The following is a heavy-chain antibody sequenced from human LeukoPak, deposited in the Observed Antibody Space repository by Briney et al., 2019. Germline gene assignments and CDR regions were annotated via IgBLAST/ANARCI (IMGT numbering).Heavy chain of an antibody. CDR2: IFFSGST. V-gene: IGHV4-39*01. J-gene: IGHJ4*02. CDR3: ARHVEIAVAGPIEY. Sequence: SETLSLSCTVSGASISNSRDYWGWIRQPPGKGLEWIGSIFFSGSTYYNPSLKSRATISVDSSKNQFSLKLSSVTAADTAFYYCARHVEIAVAGPIEYWGQGTLVPVSS. CDR1: GASISNSRDY. D-gene: IGHD6-19*01.